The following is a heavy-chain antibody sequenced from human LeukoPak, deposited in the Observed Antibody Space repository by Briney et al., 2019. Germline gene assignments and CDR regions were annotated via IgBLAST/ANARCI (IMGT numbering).Heavy chain of an antibody. J-gene: IGHJ4*02. CDR3: ASRNDILTGYVFDF. V-gene: IGHV4-39*01. CDR1: GGSVSSSIYY. D-gene: IGHD3-9*01. CDR2: IYYSGST. Sequence: SETLSLTCTVSGGSVSSSIYYWGWIRQPPGKGLEWIGSIYYSGSTSYNPSLKSRVTISVDTSKNQFSLKLTAVTAADTAVYYCASRNDILTGYVFDFWGQGTLVTVSS.